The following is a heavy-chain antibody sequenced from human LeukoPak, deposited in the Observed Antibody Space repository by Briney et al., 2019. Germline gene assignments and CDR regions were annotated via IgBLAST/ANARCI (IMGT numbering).Heavy chain of an antibody. CDR2: IWYDGTNK. J-gene: IGHJ4*02. CDR3: ARVPESGNSDY. V-gene: IGHV3-33*01. D-gene: IGHD4-23*01. CDR1: GFSFTSYG. Sequence: PGRSLRLSCAASGFSFTSYGMHWVRQAPGKGLEWVAVIWYDGTNKYYADSVKGRFTISRDTSNNMLYLQMNSLRAEDTAVYYCARVPESGNSDYWGQGTLVTVSS.